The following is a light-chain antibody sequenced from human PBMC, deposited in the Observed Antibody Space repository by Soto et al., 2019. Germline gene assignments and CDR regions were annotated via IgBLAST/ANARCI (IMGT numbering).Light chain of an antibody. CDR2: GNS. V-gene: IGLV1-40*01. CDR1: SSNIGAGHD. J-gene: IGLJ1*01. CDR3: QSYDSSLSGSEV. Sequence: QSVLTQPPSVSGAPGQRVTISCTGSSSNIGAGHDVHWYQHLPGTAPKLLIYGNSNRPSGVPDRFSGSKSGTSASLAITGLQDEDEADYYCQSYDSSLSGSEVFGTGTKLTVL.